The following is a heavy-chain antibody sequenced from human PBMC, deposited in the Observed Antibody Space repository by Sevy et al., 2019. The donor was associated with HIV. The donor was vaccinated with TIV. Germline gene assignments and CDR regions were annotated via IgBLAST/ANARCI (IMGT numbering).Heavy chain of an antibody. CDR3: ARDCSSTSCLSGLDV. J-gene: IGHJ6*02. V-gene: IGHV3-7*03. D-gene: IGHD2-2*01. CDR1: GFTFSTYW. CDR2: IKKDGSEK. Sequence: GGSLRLSCAASGFTFSTYWMSWVRQAPGKGLEWVANIKKDGSEKYYVDSVKGRFTISRDNAKSSLYLQMKSLRAEDTAVYYCARDCSSTSCLSGLDVWVQGTTVTVSS.